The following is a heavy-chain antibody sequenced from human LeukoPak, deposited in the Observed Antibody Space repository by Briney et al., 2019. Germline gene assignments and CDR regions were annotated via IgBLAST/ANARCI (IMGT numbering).Heavy chain of an antibody. D-gene: IGHD7-27*01. J-gene: IGHJ5*02. Sequence: SETLSLTCTVSGGSISSGDYYWSWIRQPPGKGLEWIGYIYYSGNTYYNPSLKSRVTISVDTSKNQFSLKLSSVTAADTAVYYCARKVGNTRLDPWGQGTLVTVSS. V-gene: IGHV4-30-4*01. CDR2: IYYSGNT. CDR1: GGSISSGDYY. CDR3: ARKVGNTRLDP.